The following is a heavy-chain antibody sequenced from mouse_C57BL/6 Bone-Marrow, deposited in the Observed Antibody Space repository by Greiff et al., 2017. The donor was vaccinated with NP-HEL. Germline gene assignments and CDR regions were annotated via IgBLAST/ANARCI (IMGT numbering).Heavy chain of an antibody. D-gene: IGHD1-1*01. V-gene: IGHV5-16*01. CDR3: ARDNGFDY. CDR1: GFTFSYYY. Sequence: EVKLVESEGGLVQPGSSMKLSCTASGFTFSYYYMAWVRQVPEKGLEWVANINYDGSSTYYLDSLKSRFIISRDNAKNILYLQMSSLKSEDTATYYCARDNGFDYWGQGTTLTVSS. CDR2: INYDGSST. J-gene: IGHJ2*01.